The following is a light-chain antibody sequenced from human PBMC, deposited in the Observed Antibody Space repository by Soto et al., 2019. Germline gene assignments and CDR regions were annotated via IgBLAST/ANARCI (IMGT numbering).Light chain of an antibody. CDR2: DAS. J-gene: IGKJ4*01. V-gene: IGKV3-11*01. CDR1: QSVGSS. Sequence: EIVLTQSPDTLSLSPGGRATLSCRASQSVGSSLAWYQQKPGQAPRLLIYDASNRPTGIPARFSGRGSGTDFTLTISSLEPEDFAVYFCQQRSRSLTFGGGTRVEIK. CDR3: QQRSRSLT.